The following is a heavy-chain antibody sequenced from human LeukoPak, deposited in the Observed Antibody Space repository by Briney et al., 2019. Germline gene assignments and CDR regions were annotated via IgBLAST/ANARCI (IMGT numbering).Heavy chain of an antibody. V-gene: IGHV3-7*01. CDR3: ARGHEGNLDY. CDR2: MKEDGSET. J-gene: IGHJ4*02. D-gene: IGHD4-23*01. CDR1: GFTFSWST. Sequence: GGSLRLSCVVSGFTFSWSTMTWVRQVPGKGPEWVAKMKEDGSETQYVDSAKGRFTISRDNAKNSLYLQMNSLRAEDTAVYYCARGHEGNLDYWGQGTLVTVSS.